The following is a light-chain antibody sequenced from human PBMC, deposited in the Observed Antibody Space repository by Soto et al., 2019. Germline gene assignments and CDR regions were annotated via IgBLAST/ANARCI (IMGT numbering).Light chain of an antibody. J-gene: IGLJ3*02. V-gene: IGLV2-14*01. CDR2: QVS. CDR3: TSYTTSSTWV. CDR1: GSDVGRYNY. Sequence: QPVLTQPASVSGSPGQSITISCTGTGSDVGRYNYVSWYQQYPGKVPKLMIYQVSNRPSGVPIRFSGSKSGDTASLTISGLQAEDEADYYCTSYTTSSTWVFGGGTKLTVL.